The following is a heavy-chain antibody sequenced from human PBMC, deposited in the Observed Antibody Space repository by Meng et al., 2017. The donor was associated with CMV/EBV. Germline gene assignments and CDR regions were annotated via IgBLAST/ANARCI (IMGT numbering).Heavy chain of an antibody. Sequence: ASVKVSCKASGYTFTSYDINWVRQATGQGLEWMEWMNPNSGNTGYAQKFQGRVTITRNTSISTAYMELSSLRSEDTAVYYCARGPISPRYCSSTSCRYWFDPWGQGTLVTVSS. D-gene: IGHD2-2*01. CDR2: MNPNSGNT. J-gene: IGHJ5*02. V-gene: IGHV1-8*03. CDR1: GYTFTSYD. CDR3: ARGPISPRYCSSTSCRYWFDP.